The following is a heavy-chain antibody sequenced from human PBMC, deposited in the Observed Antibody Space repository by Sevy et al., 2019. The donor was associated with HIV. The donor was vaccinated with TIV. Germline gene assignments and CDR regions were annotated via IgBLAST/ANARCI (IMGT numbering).Heavy chain of an antibody. CDR1: VLIFSSYG. J-gene: IGHJ4*02. CDR2: ISNSGGTT. D-gene: IGHD3-10*01. CDR3: AKNSITGGGTDY. V-gene: IGHV3-23*01. Sequence: GGSLRLSCAASVLIFSSYGMNWVRQAPGKGLEWVSGISNSGGTTYYADSVKGRFTISRDNSKNTLYLQMNSLRAEDTALYYCAKNSITGGGTDYWGQGTLVTVSS.